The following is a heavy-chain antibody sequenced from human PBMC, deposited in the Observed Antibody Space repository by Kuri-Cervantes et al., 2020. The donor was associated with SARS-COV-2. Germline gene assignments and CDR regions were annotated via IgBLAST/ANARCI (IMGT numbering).Heavy chain of an antibody. Sequence: GGSLRLSCAASGFTFDDYGISWVRQAPGKGLEWVSGINWNGVRTGYTDSVKGRFTISRDNAKNSLYLQMNSLRAEDTAFYYCARAGTSGSYLGYWGQGTLVTVSS. CDR2: INWNGVRT. J-gene: IGHJ4*02. D-gene: IGHD1-26*01. V-gene: IGHV3-20*04. CDR1: GFTFDDYG. CDR3: ARAGTSGSYLGY.